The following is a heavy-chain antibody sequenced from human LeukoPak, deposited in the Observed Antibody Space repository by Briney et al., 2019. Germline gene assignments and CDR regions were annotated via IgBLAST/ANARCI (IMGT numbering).Heavy chain of an antibody. CDR1: GFSFNSYT. CDR3: VRDVSRRIGMDV. D-gene: IGHD2/OR15-2a*01. CDR2: ISPVSSYT. V-gene: IGHV3-21*01. Sequence: GSLRLSCLASGFSFNSYTMNWVREAPGKGLEWVSTISPVSSYTWYAESVKGRFTISRDNPKNSLYLQMDSLRAEDTAVYYCVRDVSRRIGMDVWGQGTTVSVSS. J-gene: IGHJ6*02.